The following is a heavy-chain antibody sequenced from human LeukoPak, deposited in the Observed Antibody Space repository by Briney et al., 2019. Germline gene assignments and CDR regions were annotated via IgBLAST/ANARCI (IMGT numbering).Heavy chain of an antibody. CDR2: INHREST. V-gene: IGHV4-34*01. CDR3: ARGKRWFGELSSWYNWFDP. Sequence: PSETLSLTCAVYGGSFSGYYWSWIRQPPGKGREWIGEINHRESTNHNPPLTSRVTIPVDTSQNEFSLNLSSVTAADTAVYYCARGKRWFGELSSWYNWFDPWGQGTLVTVSS. D-gene: IGHD3-10*01. J-gene: IGHJ5*02. CDR1: GGSFSGYY.